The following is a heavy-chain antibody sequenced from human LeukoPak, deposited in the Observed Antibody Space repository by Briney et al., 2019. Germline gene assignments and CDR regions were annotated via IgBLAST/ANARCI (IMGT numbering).Heavy chain of an antibody. CDR1: GFTFSSYG. CDR3: ARDRDYGVMFDY. V-gene: IGHV3-30*03. Sequence: GGSLRLSCAASGFTFSSYGMHWVRQAPGKGLEWVAVISYDGSNKYYADSVKGRFTISRDNSKNTLYLQMNSLRAEDTAVYYCARDRDYGVMFDYWGQGTLVTVSS. J-gene: IGHJ4*02. D-gene: IGHD4-17*01. CDR2: ISYDGSNK.